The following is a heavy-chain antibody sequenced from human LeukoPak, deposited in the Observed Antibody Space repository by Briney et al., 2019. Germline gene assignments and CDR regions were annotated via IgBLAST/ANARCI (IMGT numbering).Heavy chain of an antibody. J-gene: IGHJ4*02. CDR2: VNPNSGNT. Sequence: VAPVKVSCKASGYTFTSYDINWVRQATGQGLEWMGWVNPNSGNTGYAQKFQGRVTITRNTSISTAYMELSSLRSEDTAVYYCARADFWSGYLLDYWGQGTLVTVSS. D-gene: IGHD3-3*01. V-gene: IGHV1-8*03. CDR1: GYTFTSYD. CDR3: ARADFWSGYLLDY.